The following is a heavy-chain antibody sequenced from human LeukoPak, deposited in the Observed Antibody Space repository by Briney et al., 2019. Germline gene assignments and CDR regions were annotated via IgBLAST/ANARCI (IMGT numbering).Heavy chain of an antibody. CDR3: ARGPKAVTPRGYYYYMDV. CDR2: IIPIFGTA. J-gene: IGHJ6*03. D-gene: IGHD4-11*01. CDR1: GYTFTSYG. V-gene: IGHV1-69*13. Sequence: SVKVSCKASGYTFTSYGISWVRQAPGQGLEWMGGIIPIFGTANYAQKFQGRVTITADESTSTAYMELSSLRSEDTAVYYCARGPKAVTPRGYYYYMDVWGKGTAVTISS.